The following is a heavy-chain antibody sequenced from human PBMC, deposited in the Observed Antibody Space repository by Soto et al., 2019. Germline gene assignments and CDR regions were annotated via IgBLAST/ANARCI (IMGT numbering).Heavy chain of an antibody. V-gene: IGHV5-51*01. J-gene: IGHJ6*02. CDR3: ARSPPQGDYYYGMDV. CDR2: IYPGDSDT. CDR1: GYSCTSCW. Sequence: GESLKISCKGSGYSCTSCWIGWVRQMPGKGLEWMGIIYPGDSDTRYSPSFQVQVTISADKSISTAYLQWSSLKASDTAMYYCARSPPQGDYYYGMDVWGQGTTVTVSS.